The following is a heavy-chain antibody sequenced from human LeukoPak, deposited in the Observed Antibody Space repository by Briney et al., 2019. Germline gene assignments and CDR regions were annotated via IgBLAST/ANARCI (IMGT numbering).Heavy chain of an antibody. Sequence: SETLSLTCAVYGGSFSGYYWSWIRQPPGKGLEWIGEINHSGSTNYNPSPKSRVTISVDTSKNQFSLKLSSVTAADTAVYYCARLPRDGYNYYYWGQGTLVTVSS. CDR2: INHSGST. V-gene: IGHV4-34*01. J-gene: IGHJ4*02. CDR3: ARLPRDGYNYYY. D-gene: IGHD5-24*01. CDR1: GGSFSGYY.